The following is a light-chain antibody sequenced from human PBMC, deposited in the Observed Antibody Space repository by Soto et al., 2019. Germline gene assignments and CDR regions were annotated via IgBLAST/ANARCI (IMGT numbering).Light chain of an antibody. V-gene: IGKV3-11*01. CDR1: QSVSYF. CDR3: QQRSHWIT. CDR2: DAS. Sequence: EIVLTQSPATLSSSPGERATLSCRASQSVSYFLAWYQQRPGQTPRLLIYDASNRAAGIPARFSGSGSGTDFTLTISSLEPEDFAVYYCQQRSHWITFGQGTRLEIK. J-gene: IGKJ5*01.